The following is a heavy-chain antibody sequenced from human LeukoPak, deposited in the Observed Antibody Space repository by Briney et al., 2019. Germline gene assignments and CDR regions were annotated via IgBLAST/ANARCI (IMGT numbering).Heavy chain of an antibody. CDR1: GYSFTTYW. CDR3: ARQGGFYDNRGYNDAFDI. V-gene: IGHV5-10-1*01. D-gene: IGHD3-22*01. J-gene: IGHJ3*02. Sequence: GESLKISCKGSGYSFTTYWISWVRQMPGKGLEWMGRIALSDSYTNYSPSFQGHVTISVDKSISTAYLQWSSLKASDTAMYYCARQGGFYDNRGYNDAFDIWGQGTVVTVSS. CDR2: IALSDSYT.